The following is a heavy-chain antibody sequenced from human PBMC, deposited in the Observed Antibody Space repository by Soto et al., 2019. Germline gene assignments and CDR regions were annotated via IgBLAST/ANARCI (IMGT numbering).Heavy chain of an antibody. Sequence: GASVKVSCKASGYTFTSYGISWVRQAPGQGLEWMGWISAYNGNTNYAQKLQGRVTMTTDTSTSTAYMELRSLRSDDTAVYYCARDHGYYDFWSGYGPYYYYGMDVWGQGTTVTVSS. CDR1: GYTFTSYG. V-gene: IGHV1-18*01. CDR2: ISAYNGNT. D-gene: IGHD3-3*01. CDR3: ARDHGYYDFWSGYGPYYYYGMDV. J-gene: IGHJ6*02.